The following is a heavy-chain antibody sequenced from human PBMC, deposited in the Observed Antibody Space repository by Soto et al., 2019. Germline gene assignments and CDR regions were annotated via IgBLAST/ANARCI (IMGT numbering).Heavy chain of an antibody. J-gene: IGHJ3*02. CDR3: AREISGYDSSGYYFRDAFDI. D-gene: IGHD3-22*01. V-gene: IGHV1-69*06. Sequence: SVKVSCKASGGTFSSYAISWVRQAPGQGLEWMGGIIPIFGTANYAQKFQGRVTITADKSTSTAYMELSSLRSEDTAVYCCAREISGYDSSGYYFRDAFDIWGQGTMVTVSS. CDR1: GGTFSSYA. CDR2: IIPIFGTA.